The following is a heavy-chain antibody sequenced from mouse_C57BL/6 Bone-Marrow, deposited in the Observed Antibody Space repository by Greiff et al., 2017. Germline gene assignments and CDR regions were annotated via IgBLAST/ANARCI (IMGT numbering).Heavy chain of an antibody. Sequence: VKLQESGAELVKPGASVKMSCKASGYTFTTYPIEWMKQNHGKSLEWIGNFHPYNDDTKYNEKFKGKATLTVEKSSSTVYLDLSRLTSDDSAVYYCARGGTAQAMDYWGQGTSVTVSS. V-gene: IGHV1-47*01. CDR1: GYTFTTYP. CDR3: ARGGTAQAMDY. J-gene: IGHJ4*01. D-gene: IGHD3-2*02. CDR2: FHPYNDDT.